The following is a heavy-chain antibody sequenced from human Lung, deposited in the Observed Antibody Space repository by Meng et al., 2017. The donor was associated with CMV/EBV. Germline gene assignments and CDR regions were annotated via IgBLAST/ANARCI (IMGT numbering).Heavy chain of an antibody. CDR1: GGSISSGGYY. V-gene: IGHV4-31*03. CDR2: IYYSGST. CDR3: ARGGGYWSAGLYYYYGMDV. Sequence: LXCTVSGGSISSGGYYWSWIRQHPGKGLEWIGYIYYSGSTYYNPSLKSRVTISVDTSKNQFSLKLSSVTAADTAVYYCARGGGYWSAGLYYYYGMDVWGQGTTVTVSS. J-gene: IGHJ6*02. D-gene: IGHD2-21*02.